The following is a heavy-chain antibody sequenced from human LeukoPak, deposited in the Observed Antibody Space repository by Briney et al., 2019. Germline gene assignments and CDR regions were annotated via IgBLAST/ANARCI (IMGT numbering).Heavy chain of an antibody. Sequence: PSETLSLTCTVSGGSISSYYWSWIRQPPGKGLEWIGHIYYSGSTNYNPSLKSRVTISVDTSKNQFSLKLSSVTAADTAVYYCAREGGDGYNSFDYWGQGTLVTVSS. J-gene: IGHJ4*02. V-gene: IGHV4-59*12. CDR1: GGSISSYY. CDR2: IYYSGST. CDR3: AREGGDGYNSFDY. D-gene: IGHD5-24*01.